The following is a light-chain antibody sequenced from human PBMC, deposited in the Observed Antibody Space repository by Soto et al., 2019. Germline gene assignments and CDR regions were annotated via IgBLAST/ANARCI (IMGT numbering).Light chain of an antibody. CDR3: QQSHGSPRT. CDR1: QTIISY. Sequence: DIQMTQSPSSLSASVGDRVTITCRASQTIISYLNLYQQKPGKAPKLLIFAASNLQSGVTSRFSGSGSGTDFTLTISTLQPEDFATYYCQQSHGSPRTFGGGTKVEIK. V-gene: IGKV1-39*01. J-gene: IGKJ4*01. CDR2: AAS.